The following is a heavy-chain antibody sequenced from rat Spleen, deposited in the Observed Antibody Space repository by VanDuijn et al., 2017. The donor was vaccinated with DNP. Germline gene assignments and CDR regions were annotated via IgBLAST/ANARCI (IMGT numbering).Heavy chain of an antibody. CDR3: ATPEEGVVSWFAY. J-gene: IGHJ2*01. CDR2: IIYDGSRT. Sequence: EVHLVESGGGLVQPGKSLKLSCAASGFTFSNYYMAWVRQAPKKGLEWVASIIYDGSRTYYRDSVKGRFTISRDNARSILYLQMDSLRSEDTATYYCATPEEGVVSWFAYWGQGVMVTVSS. CDR1: GFTFSNYY. V-gene: IGHV5S10*01. D-gene: IGHD1-11*01.